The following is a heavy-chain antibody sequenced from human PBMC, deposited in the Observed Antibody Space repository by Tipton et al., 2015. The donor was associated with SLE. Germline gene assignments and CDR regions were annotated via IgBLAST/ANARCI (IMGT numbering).Heavy chain of an antibody. CDR2: IFHSGNT. V-gene: IGHV4-31*03. CDR3: ARDRSSSPGYMDV. CDR1: GGSSSSDDYPWISSGGYY. D-gene: IGHD6-6*01. Sequence: TLSLTCTVSGGSSSSDDYPWISSGGYYWSWIRQHPGKGLEWIGFIFHSGNTYYNPSLKSRVFISVDTSKNQFSLRVNSVTAADTAVYYCARDRSSSPGYMDVWGRGTTVIVSS. J-gene: IGHJ6*04.